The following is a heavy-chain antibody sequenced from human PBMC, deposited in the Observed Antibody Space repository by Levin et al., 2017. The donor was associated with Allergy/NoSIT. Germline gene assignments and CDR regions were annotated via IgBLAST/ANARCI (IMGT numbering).Heavy chain of an antibody. V-gene: IGHV4-30-2*01. CDR1: GGSISSGGYS. Sequence: PSETLSLTCAVSGGSISSGGYSWSWIRQPPGKGLEWIGYIYHSGSTYYNPSLKSRVTISVDRSKNQFSLKLSSVTAADTAVYYCARGAGGYDVDPPDYWGQGTLVTVSS. J-gene: IGHJ4*02. CDR2: IYHSGST. CDR3: ARGAGGYDVDPPDY. D-gene: IGHD5-12*01.